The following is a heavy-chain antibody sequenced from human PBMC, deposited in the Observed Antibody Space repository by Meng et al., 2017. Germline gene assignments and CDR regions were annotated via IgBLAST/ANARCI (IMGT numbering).Heavy chain of an antibody. Sequence: QVQVVQSGAEVKEPEASVKVSCEASGYTFTSYGISWVRQAPGQGLEWMGWISAYNGNTNYAQKLQGRVTMTTDTSTSTAYMELRSLRSDDTAVYYCARDLKRDHHLGEGGYWGQGTLVTVSS. J-gene: IGHJ4*02. CDR3: ARDLKRDHHLGEGGY. V-gene: IGHV1-18*01. D-gene: IGHD3-16*01. CDR2: ISAYNGNT. CDR1: GYTFTSYG.